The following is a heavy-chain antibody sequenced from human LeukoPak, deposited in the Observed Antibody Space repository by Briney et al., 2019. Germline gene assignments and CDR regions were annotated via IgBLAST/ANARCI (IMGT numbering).Heavy chain of an antibody. V-gene: IGHV1-18*01. CDR1: GYTFTSYG. CDR2: ISAYNGNT. J-gene: IGHJ4*02. D-gene: IGHD3-3*01. Sequence: ASVKVARKASGYTFTSYGISWVRQAPGQGLEWMGWISAYNGNTNYAQKLQGRVTMTTDTSTSTAYMELRSLRSDDTAVYYCARGPRFGVVIPFDYWGQGTLVTVSS. CDR3: ARGPRFGVVIPFDY.